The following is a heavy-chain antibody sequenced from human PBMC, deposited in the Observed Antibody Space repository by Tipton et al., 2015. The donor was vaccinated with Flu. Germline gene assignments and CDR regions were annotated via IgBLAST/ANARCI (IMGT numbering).Heavy chain of an antibody. D-gene: IGHD4-23*01. V-gene: IGHV4-34*01. CDR3: ARGLRAVVRSTLHY. J-gene: IGHJ4*02. CDR1: GGSFSGYY. Sequence: TLSLTCAVYGGSFSGYYWSWIRQPPGKGLEWIGEINHSGSTNYNPSLKSRVTISVDTSKNQFSLKLSSVTAADTAVYYCARGLRAVVRSTLHYWGQGTLVTVSS. CDR2: INHSGST.